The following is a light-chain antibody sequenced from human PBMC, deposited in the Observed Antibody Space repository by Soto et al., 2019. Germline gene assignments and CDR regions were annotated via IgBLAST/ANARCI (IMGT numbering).Light chain of an antibody. CDR3: QSYERSLRTYV. CDR1: SSNIGAGYA. Sequence: QSVLTQPPSVSGAPGQRVTISCSGSSSNIGAGYAVNWYRQLPGTAPKLLIYGNSDRPSGVPDRFSGSKSGTSASLAITGLQAEDEADYFCQSYERSLRTYVFGTGTKVTVL. J-gene: IGLJ1*01. CDR2: GNS. V-gene: IGLV1-40*01.